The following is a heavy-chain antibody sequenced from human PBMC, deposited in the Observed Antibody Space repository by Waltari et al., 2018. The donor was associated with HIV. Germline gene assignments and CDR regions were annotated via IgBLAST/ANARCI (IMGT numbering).Heavy chain of an antibody. Sequence: EVQLLESGGCLAQPGGSLRLSCAASGFTFSSYAMSWVGQAPGKGLEWVSAISGSGGSTYDADSVKGRFTISRDNSKNTVYLQMNSLRAEETAVYYCAKESRYSSGKRGIYWGQGTLVTVSS. D-gene: IGHD6-19*01. CDR1: GFTFSSYA. CDR3: AKESRYSSGKRGIY. V-gene: IGHV3-23*01. CDR2: ISGSGGST. J-gene: IGHJ4*02.